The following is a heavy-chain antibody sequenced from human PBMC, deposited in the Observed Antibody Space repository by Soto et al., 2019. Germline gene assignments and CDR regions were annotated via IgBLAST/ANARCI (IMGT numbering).Heavy chain of an antibody. J-gene: IGHJ4*02. D-gene: IGHD3-22*01. Sequence: PSETLSLTCTVSGDSISTDYWSWIRQSPGKGMEWIGFIYYGGSTNYNPSLKSRVTISVDTPKNQFSLKLSSVTAADTAVYYCASLYYYDSSGYYPPVVQDYWGQGTLVTVSS. CDR1: GDSISTDY. V-gene: IGHV4-59*08. CDR3: ASLYYYDSSGYYPPVVQDY. CDR2: IYYGGST.